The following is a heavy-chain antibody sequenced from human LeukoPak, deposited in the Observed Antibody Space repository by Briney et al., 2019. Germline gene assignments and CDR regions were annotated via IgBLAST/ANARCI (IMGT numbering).Heavy chain of an antibody. CDR1: GFTFSSHW. CDR3: AGDQLGSNDY. Sequence: GGSLRLSCAASGFTFSSHWMHWVRQTPGKGLEWVSSISSSSSYIYYADSVKGRFTISRDNAKNSLYLQMNSLRAEDTAVYYCAGDQLGSNDYWGQGTLVTVSS. J-gene: IGHJ4*02. V-gene: IGHV3-21*01. CDR2: ISSSSSYI. D-gene: IGHD1-1*01.